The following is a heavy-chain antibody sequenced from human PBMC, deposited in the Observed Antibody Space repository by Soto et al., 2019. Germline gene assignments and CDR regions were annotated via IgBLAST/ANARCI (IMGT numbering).Heavy chain of an antibody. CDR2: IYYSGST. Sequence: SETLSLTCTVSGGSISSYYWSWIRQPPGKGLEWIGYIYYSGSTNYNPSLKSRVTISVDTSKNQFSLKLSSVTAADTAVYYCARFNYGDYLIDYWGQGTLVTVSS. J-gene: IGHJ4*02. CDR3: ARFNYGDYLIDY. V-gene: IGHV4-59*08. D-gene: IGHD4-17*01. CDR1: GGSISSYY.